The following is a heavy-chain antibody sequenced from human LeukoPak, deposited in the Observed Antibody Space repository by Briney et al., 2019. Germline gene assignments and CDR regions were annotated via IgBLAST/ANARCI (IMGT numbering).Heavy chain of an antibody. CDR2: INPSGGST. CDR3: ASATPWYSGSYYRGPDYYYYMDV. Sequence: ASVKVSCKASGNTFTNNGISWVRQAPGQGLEWMGIINPSGGSTSYAQKFQGRVTMTRDMSTSTDYMELSSLRSEDTAVYYCASATPWYSGSYYRGPDYYYYMDVWGKGTTVTVSS. CDR1: GNTFTNNG. D-gene: IGHD1-26*01. V-gene: IGHV1-46*01. J-gene: IGHJ6*03.